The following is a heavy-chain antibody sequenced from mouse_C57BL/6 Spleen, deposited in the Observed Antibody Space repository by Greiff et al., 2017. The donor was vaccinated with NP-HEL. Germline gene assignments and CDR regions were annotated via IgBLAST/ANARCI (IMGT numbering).Heavy chain of an antibody. J-gene: IGHJ2*01. CDR1: GYTFTDYY. D-gene: IGHD4-1*01. V-gene: IGHV1-19*01. Sequence: VQLKQSGPVLVKPGASVKMSCKASGYTFTDYYMNWVKQSHGKSLEWIGVINPYNGGTSYNQKVKGKATLTVDKSSSTADMELNSLTSEDSAVYYCARSPLGRYFDYWGQGTTLTVSS. CDR3: ARSPLGRYFDY. CDR2: INPYNGGT.